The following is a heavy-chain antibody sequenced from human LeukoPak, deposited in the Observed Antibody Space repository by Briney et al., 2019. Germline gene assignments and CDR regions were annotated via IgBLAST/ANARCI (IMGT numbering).Heavy chain of an antibody. V-gene: IGHV1-8*01. Sequence: ASVKVSCKASGYTCTSYDINWVRQATGQGLEWMGWMNPNSGNTGYAQKFQGRVTMTRNTSISTAYMELSSLRSEDTAVYYCARGRGRFLEWLTARDYYYYGMDVWGQGTTVTVSS. J-gene: IGHJ6*02. CDR1: GYTCTSYD. D-gene: IGHD3-3*01. CDR3: ARGRGRFLEWLTARDYYYYGMDV. CDR2: MNPNSGNT.